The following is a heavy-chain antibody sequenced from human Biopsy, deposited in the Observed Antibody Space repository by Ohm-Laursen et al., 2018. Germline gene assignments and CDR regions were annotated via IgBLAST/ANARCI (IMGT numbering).Heavy chain of an antibody. CDR3: ARDPLNGHKHFDY. Sequence: ASVKVSCKASSYTFTDYNIHWMRQAPGQGLEWLGYINCKTGATNYAQKFQGTVTMTRDTSISTAYLALGSPRSADTAIYYCARDPLNGHKHFDYWGQGSLVTVSP. CDR2: INCKTGAT. J-gene: IGHJ4*02. V-gene: IGHV1-2*02. CDR1: SYTFTDYN. D-gene: IGHD2-8*01.